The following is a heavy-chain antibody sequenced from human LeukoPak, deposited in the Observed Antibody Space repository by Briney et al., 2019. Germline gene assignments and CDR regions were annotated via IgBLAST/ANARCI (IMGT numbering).Heavy chain of an antibody. D-gene: IGHD6-19*01. CDR2: ISAYNGNT. J-gene: IGHJ3*02. Sequence: GASVKVSCKASGYTFTSYGISWVRQAPGQGLEWMGWISAYNGNTNYAQKLEGRVTMTTDTSTSTASMELRRLRSDDTAVYYCARASGYSSGWYRRNAFDIWGQGTMVTVSS. V-gene: IGHV1-18*01. CDR3: ARASGYSSGWYRRNAFDI. CDR1: GYTFTSYG.